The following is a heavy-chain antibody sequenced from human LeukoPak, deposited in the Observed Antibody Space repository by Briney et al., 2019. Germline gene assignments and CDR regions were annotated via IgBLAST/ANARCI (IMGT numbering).Heavy chain of an antibody. J-gene: IGHJ5*02. D-gene: IGHD3-22*01. CDR1: GGSISSYY. CDR2: IYTSGST. V-gene: IGHV4-4*07. CDR3: ARDGGNYYDSSGYYYVHWFDP. Sequence: SETLSLTCTVSGGSISSYYWSWIRQPAGKGLEWIGRIYTSGSTNYNPSLKSRVTMSVDTSKNQFSLKLSSVTAADTAVYYCARDGGNYYDSSGYYYVHWFDPWGQGTLVTVSS.